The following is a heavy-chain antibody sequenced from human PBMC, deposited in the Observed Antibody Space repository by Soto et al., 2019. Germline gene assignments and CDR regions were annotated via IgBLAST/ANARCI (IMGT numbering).Heavy chain of an antibody. Sequence: SETLSLTCTVSGGSISSYYWSWIRQPPGKGLEWIGYIYYSGSTNYNPSLKSRVTISVDTSKNQFSLKLSSVTAADTAVYYCARTYCSSTSCYFDYWGQGTLVTVSS. CDR3: ARTYCSSTSCYFDY. D-gene: IGHD2-2*01. CDR2: IYYSGST. V-gene: IGHV4-59*01. J-gene: IGHJ4*02. CDR1: GGSISSYY.